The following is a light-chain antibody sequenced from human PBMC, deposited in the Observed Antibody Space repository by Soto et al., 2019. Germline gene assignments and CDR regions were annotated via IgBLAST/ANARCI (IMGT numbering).Light chain of an antibody. CDR1: QDIRKY. J-gene: IGKJ3*01. Sequence: DIQMTQSPSSLSASVGDRVTITCQASQDIRKYLNWYQQKPGRAPKLLIYGASNLETGVPSRFRGSGYGTDFTFTISSRQPEDTATYYCQHYDNLPPFTFGPGTKVAIK. CDR3: QHYDNLPPFT. CDR2: GAS. V-gene: IGKV1-33*01.